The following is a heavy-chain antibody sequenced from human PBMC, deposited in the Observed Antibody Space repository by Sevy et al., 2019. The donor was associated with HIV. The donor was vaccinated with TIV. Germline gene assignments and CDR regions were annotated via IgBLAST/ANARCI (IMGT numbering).Heavy chain of an antibody. D-gene: IGHD2-15*01. CDR2: IYSGGST. CDR3: AREDIVLGEGNYYGMDV. J-gene: IGHJ6*02. Sequence: GRSLRLSCAASEFTVSSNYMSWVRQAPGKGLEWVSVIYSGGSTYYADSVKGRFTTSRDNSQNTVYLQMNSLRAEDTAVYYCAREDIVLGEGNYYGMDVWGQGTTVTVSS. V-gene: IGHV3-53*01. CDR1: EFTVSSNY.